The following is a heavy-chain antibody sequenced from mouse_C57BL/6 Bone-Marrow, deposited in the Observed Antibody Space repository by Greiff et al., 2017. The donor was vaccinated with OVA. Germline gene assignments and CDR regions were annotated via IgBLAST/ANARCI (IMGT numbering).Heavy chain of an antibody. D-gene: IGHD2-4*01. CDR1: GYTFTGYW. J-gene: IGHJ2*01. CDR2: ILPGSGST. V-gene: IGHV1-9*01. Sequence: QVQLQQSGAELMKPGASVKLSCKATGYTFTGYWIEWVKQRPGHGLEWIGEILPGSGSTNYNAKFKGKATFTADTSSNTAYMQLSSLTTEDSAIYYCARWGDYDDFDYWGQGTTLTVSS. CDR3: ARWGDYDDFDY.